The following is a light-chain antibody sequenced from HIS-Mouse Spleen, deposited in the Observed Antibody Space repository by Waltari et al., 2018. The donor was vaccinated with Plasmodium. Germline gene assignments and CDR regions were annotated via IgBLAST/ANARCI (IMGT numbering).Light chain of an antibody. CDR1: ALPNKY. Sequence: SYELTQPPSESVSPGQTARITCPGAALPNKYAYWYQQKSGQAPVLVIYEDSKRPSGIPERFSGSSSGTMATLTISGAQVEDEADYYCYSTDSSGNHRVFGGGTKLTVL. J-gene: IGLJ3*02. CDR3: YSTDSSGNHRV. CDR2: EDS. V-gene: IGLV3-10*01.